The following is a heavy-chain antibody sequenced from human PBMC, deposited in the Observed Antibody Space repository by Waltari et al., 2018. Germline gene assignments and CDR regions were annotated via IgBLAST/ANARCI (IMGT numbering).Heavy chain of an antibody. CDR3: AGSTMGGMFYY. CDR1: GFSVSTNY. V-gene: IGHV3-53*01. J-gene: IGHJ4*02. Sequence: EVQLVESGGGLIVPGGSLRVSCAASGFSVSTNYMSWVRQAPGQGLEWDAILYAGGTTSHTDSVKGRFTISRDDSKNTLYLQMNSLRAEDTAVYYCAGSTMGGMFYYLGQGTLVTVSS. CDR2: LYAGGTT. D-gene: IGHD3-10*02.